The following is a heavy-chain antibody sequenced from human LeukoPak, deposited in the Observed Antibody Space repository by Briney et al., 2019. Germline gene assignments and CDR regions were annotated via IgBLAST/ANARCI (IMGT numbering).Heavy chain of an antibody. CDR3: ATDRGWRTSGYYLYYFEY. D-gene: IGHD3-3*01. J-gene: IGHJ4*02. CDR2: ASGSGGST. CDR1: GFTFSSYA. Sequence: PGGSLRLSCAASGFTFSSYAMSWVRQAPGKGLEWVSSASGSGGSTYYADSVKGRFTISRDNSKNTLYLQMNSLRAEDTAVYYCATDRGWRTSGYYLYYFEYWGQGTLVAYSS. V-gene: IGHV3-23*01.